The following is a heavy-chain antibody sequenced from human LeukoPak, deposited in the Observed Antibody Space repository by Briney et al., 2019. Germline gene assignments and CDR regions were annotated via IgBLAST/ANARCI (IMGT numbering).Heavy chain of an antibody. D-gene: IGHD1-26*01. CDR1: GASVSGSPYY. CDR3: AKSGGYGLIDY. V-gene: IGHV4-39*01. J-gene: IGHJ4*02. Sequence: SETLSLTCTVSGASVSGSPYYWGWIRQPPGKGLEWIGSIYSSGSTYYNASLQSRVAISIETSKNQISLRLNSVTAADTAIYYCAKSGGYGLIDYWGQGTLVTVSS. CDR2: IYSSGST.